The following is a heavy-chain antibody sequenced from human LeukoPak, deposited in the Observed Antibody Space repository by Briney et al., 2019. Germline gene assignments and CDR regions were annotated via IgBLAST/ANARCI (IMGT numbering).Heavy chain of an antibody. V-gene: IGHV3-9*03. CDR2: ITWNSGNI. CDR1: GFTFTDHA. Sequence: GASLRLSCAASGFTFTDHAMHWVRQPPGKGLEWVSGITWNSGNIVYADSVKGRFTISRDNAKNSLYLQMSSLRAEDMALYYCAKDWGDGYSYGGLDYWGQGTLVTVSS. D-gene: IGHD5-18*01. J-gene: IGHJ4*02. CDR3: AKDWGDGYSYGGLDY.